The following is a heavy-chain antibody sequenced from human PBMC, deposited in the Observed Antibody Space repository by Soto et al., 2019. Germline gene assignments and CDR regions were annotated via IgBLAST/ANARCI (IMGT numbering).Heavy chain of an antibody. CDR1: GLTFSVYG. Sequence: QVQLVESGGGVVQPGGSLRLSCAASGLTFSVYGMHWVRQAPGRGLEWVAVIGHIGNSIIYADSVQGRFAVSRDNSRNTLHLQMNSLRAEDTAVYYCTRDLRSSHYDRWGQGTLVIVSS. CDR3: TRDLRSSHYDR. J-gene: IGHJ5*02. V-gene: IGHV3-33*01. CDR2: IGHIGNSI. D-gene: IGHD2-2*01.